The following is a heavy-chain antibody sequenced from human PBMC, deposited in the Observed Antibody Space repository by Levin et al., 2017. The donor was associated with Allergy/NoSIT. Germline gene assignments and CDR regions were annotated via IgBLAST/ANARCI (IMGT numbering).Heavy chain of an antibody. Sequence: RSQTLSLTCAVSGGSIRSGGYSWSWIRQPPGKGLEWIGNIYLSGSTNDNPSLKSRVTMSVDRSKNQFSLKLSYVTAADTAVYYCARVAGYSYGYYFDYWGPGTLVTVSS. CDR1: GGSIRSGGYS. CDR3: ARVAGYSYGYYFDY. CDR2: IYLSGST. D-gene: IGHD5-18*01. J-gene: IGHJ4*02. V-gene: IGHV4-30-2*01.